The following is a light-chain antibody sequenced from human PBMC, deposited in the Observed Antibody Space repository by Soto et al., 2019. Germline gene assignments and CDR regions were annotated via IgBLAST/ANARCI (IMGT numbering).Light chain of an antibody. Sequence: QSALTQPASVSGSPGQSIIISCTGTSSDVGGYNYVSWYQQHPGKAPKLMIYEVSNRPSGVSDRFSGSKSGNTASLTISGLQAEDGADYYCSSYTSSRTGVFGGGTQLTVL. CDR1: SSDVGGYNY. CDR2: EVS. V-gene: IGLV2-14*01. J-gene: IGLJ3*02. CDR3: SSYTSSRTGV.